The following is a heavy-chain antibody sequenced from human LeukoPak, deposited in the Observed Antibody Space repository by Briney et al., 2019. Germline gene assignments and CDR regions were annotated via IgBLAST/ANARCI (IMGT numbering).Heavy chain of an antibody. Sequence: SETLSLTYTVSGGSISSGSYYWSWIRQPAGKGLEWIGRIYTSGSTNYNPSLKSRVTISVDTSKNQFSLKLSSVTAADTAVYYCAREVLEWFWFDPWGQGTLVTVSS. CDR2: IYTSGST. J-gene: IGHJ5*02. CDR1: GGSISSGSYY. CDR3: AREVLEWFWFDP. V-gene: IGHV4-61*02. D-gene: IGHD3-3*01.